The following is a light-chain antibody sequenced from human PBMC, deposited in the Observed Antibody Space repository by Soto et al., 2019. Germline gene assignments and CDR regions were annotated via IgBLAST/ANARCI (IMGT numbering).Light chain of an antibody. V-gene: IGKV1-8*01. CDR3: QQYYSYPPG. CDR1: QGISSY. J-gene: IGKJ4*01. Sequence: AIRMTQSPSSFSASTGDRVTITCRASQGISSYLAWYQQKPGKAPKLLIYAASTLQSGVPSRFSVSGSGSDFTLTISCLQSDDFATYYCQQYYSYPPGFGGGPNVLSK. CDR2: AAS.